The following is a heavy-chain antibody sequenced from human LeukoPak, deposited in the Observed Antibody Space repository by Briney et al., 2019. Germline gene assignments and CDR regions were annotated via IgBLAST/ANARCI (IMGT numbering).Heavy chain of an antibody. D-gene: IGHD2-2*02. CDR1: GYTFTCYD. CDR3: ARKLYCSSTSCYRNWFDP. CDR2: MNPNSGNT. Sequence: ASVKVSCKASGYTFTCYDINWVRQATGQGLEWMGWMNPNSGNTGYAQKFQGRVTMTRNTSISTAYMELSSLRSEDTAVYYCARKLYCSSTSCYRNWFDPWGQGTLVTVSS. V-gene: IGHV1-8*01. J-gene: IGHJ5*02.